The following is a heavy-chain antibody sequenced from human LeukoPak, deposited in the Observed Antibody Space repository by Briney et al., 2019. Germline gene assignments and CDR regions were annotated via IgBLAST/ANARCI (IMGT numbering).Heavy chain of an antibody. Sequence: PGGSLRLSCAASGFTFSSYAMGWVRQAPGEGLEWVSYISSSGSTIYYADSVKGRFTISRDNAKNSLYLQMDSLRAEDTAVYYCARVKGSGWYAVDYWGQGTLVTVSS. CDR2: ISSSGSTI. D-gene: IGHD6-19*01. CDR1: GFTFSSYA. V-gene: IGHV3-48*03. CDR3: ARVKGSGWYAVDY. J-gene: IGHJ4*02.